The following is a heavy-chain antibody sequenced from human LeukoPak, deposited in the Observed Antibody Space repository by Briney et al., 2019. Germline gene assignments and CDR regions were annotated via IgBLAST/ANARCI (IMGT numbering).Heavy chain of an antibody. CDR1: RFTFSDYY. Sequence: GGSLRLSCAASRFTFSDYYMSWIRQAPGKGLEWVSYISSSGSTIYYADSVKGRFTISRDNAKNSLYLQMNSLRAEDTAVYYCAGYCGGDCYSLYAFDIWGQGTMVTVSS. J-gene: IGHJ3*02. D-gene: IGHD2-21*02. V-gene: IGHV3-11*01. CDR2: ISSSGSTI. CDR3: AGYCGGDCYSLYAFDI.